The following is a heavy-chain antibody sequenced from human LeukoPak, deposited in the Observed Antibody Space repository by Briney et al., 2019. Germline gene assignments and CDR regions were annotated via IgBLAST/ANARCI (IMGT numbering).Heavy chain of an antibody. J-gene: IGHJ4*02. CDR3: ATDLKLGRPMGPYDYYFDY. CDR2: INPSGGST. V-gene: IGHV1-46*01. CDR1: GYTFTSYY. D-gene: IGHD5-12*01. Sequence: EASVKVSCKASGYTFTSYYMHWVRQAPGQGLEWMGIINPSGGSTSYAQKFQGRVTMTRDTSTSTVYMELSSLRSEDTAVYYCATDLKLGRPMGPYDYYFDYWGQGTLVTVSS.